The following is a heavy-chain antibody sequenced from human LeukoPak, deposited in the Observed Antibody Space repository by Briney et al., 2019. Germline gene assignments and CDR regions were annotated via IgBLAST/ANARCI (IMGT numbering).Heavy chain of an antibody. CDR2: ISSSSSYI. D-gene: IGHD3-22*01. J-gene: IGHJ4*02. CDR1: GFTFSSYS. V-gene: IGHV3-21*01. Sequence: GGSLRLSCAASGFTFSSYSMNWVRRAPGKGLEWVSSISSSSSYIYYADSVKGRFTISRDNAKNSLYLQMNSLRAEDTAVYYCARDEPDYYDSSGFDYWGQGTLVTVSS. CDR3: ARDEPDYYDSSGFDY.